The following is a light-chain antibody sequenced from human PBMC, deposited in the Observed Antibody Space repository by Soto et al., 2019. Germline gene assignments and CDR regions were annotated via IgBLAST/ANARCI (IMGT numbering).Light chain of an antibody. V-gene: IGLV1-40*01. CDR3: QSYDTSLPGLL. Sequence: QSVLTQPPSVSGAPGQRVTISCNGSKSNIGANYNVNWYQQSPGTAPKLLIYANDNRPSGVPQRFSGSKSGTSASLAITGLQTEDEADYYCQSYDTSLPGLLFGVGTKVTVL. CDR1: KSNIGANYN. J-gene: IGLJ2*01. CDR2: AND.